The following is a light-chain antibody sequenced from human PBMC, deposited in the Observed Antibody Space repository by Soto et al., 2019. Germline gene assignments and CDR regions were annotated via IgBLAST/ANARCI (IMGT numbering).Light chain of an antibody. CDR2: AAS. J-gene: IGKJ1*01. CDR3: LQDYNYPRT. V-gene: IGKV1-6*01. Sequence: QMTQSPSSLSASVGDRVTITCRASQDIRTELGWYQQKPGKAPKLLIYAASTLQGGVPSRFSGSGSGTDFTLTISSLQPEDFATYYCLQDYNYPRTFGQGTKVEIK. CDR1: QDIRTE.